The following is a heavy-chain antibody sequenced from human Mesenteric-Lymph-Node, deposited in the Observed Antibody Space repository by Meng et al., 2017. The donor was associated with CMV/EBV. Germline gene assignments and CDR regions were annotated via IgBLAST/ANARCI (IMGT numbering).Heavy chain of an antibody. Sequence: SGDSISSGGYYWSWIRQHPGKGLEWIGYIYHSGNTYYNPSLKSRVIISLDTSKNQFSLKLSSVTAADTAVYYCGAFIDSGYLTGVDYWGQGTLVTVSS. D-gene: IGHD5-12*01. CDR3: GAFIDSGYLTGVDY. J-gene: IGHJ4*02. CDR2: IYHSGNT. V-gene: IGHV4-31*02. CDR1: GDSISSGGYY.